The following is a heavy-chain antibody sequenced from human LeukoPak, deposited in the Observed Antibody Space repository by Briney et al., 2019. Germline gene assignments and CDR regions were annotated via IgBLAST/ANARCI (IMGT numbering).Heavy chain of an antibody. CDR1: GFTFSDYW. V-gene: IGHV3-74*01. Sequence: GGSLRLSCAASGFTFSDYWMHWVRQAPGKGLVLVSRIKNDGSSTSYADSVKGRFTVSRDNAKNTLYLQMNSLIAEDTAVYYCARERSSGWSDYWGQGTLVTVSS. J-gene: IGHJ4*02. D-gene: IGHD6-19*01. CDR3: ARERSSGWSDY. CDR2: IKNDGSST.